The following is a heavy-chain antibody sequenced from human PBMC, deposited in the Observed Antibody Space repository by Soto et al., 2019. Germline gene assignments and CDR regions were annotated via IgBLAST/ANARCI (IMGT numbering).Heavy chain of an antibody. CDR1: GGTFSDYA. Sequence: QVQLVQSGAEMRKPGSSLRVSCKASGGTFSDYAFSWVRQAPGQGLEWMGGIVPRFGSPNYAQKFGGRITKTADTSSSTVYMALSSLRFDDTAVYFCARDRIQLRLGKYSFNGMDVWGQGTTIIVSS. J-gene: IGHJ6*02. V-gene: IGHV1-69*06. CDR3: ARDRIQLRLGKYSFNGMDV. D-gene: IGHD3-16*01. CDR2: IVPRFGSP.